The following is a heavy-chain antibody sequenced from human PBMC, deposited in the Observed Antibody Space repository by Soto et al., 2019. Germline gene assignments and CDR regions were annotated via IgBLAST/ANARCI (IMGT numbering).Heavy chain of an antibody. CDR1: GFTFSSYS. CDR2: ISSSSSTI. CDR3: ARQPETKAKNGWFDP. V-gene: IGHV3-48*01. D-gene: IGHD1-7*01. J-gene: IGHJ5*02. Sequence: EVQLVESGGGLVQPGGSLRLSCAASGFTFSSYSMNWVRQAPGKGLEWVSYISSSSSTIYYADSVKGRFTISRDNAKNSLDLQMNRLRAEEKAVYFCARQPETKAKNGWFDPWGQGTLVTVSS.